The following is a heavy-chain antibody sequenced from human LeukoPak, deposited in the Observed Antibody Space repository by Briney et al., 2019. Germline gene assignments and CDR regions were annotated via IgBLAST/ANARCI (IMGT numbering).Heavy chain of an antibody. CDR2: INPNSGGT. CDR1: GYTFTGYY. V-gene: IGHV1-2*02. CDR3: ARDPYYDILTGWFDP. Sequence: ASVKVSCKASGYTFTGYYMHWVRQAPGQGLEWIGWINPNSGGTNYAQKFQGRVTMTRDMSISTAYMELSRLRSDDTAVYYCARDPYYDILTGWFDPWGQGTLVTVSS. D-gene: IGHD3-9*01. J-gene: IGHJ5*02.